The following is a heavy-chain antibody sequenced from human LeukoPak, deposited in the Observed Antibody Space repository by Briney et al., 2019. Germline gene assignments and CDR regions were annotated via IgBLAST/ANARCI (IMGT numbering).Heavy chain of an antibody. J-gene: IGHJ4*02. CDR2: IYPGDSDT. V-gene: IGHV5-51*01. CDR1: GYSFTSYW. CDR3: ARQTSIAGDY. D-gene: IGHD6-13*01. Sequence: GESLKISCKGSGYSFTSYWIGWVRQMPGKGLEWMGIIYPGDSDTTYSPSFQGRVTISVDKSISTAYPQWSSLKASDTAMYYCARQTSIAGDYWGQGTLVTVSS.